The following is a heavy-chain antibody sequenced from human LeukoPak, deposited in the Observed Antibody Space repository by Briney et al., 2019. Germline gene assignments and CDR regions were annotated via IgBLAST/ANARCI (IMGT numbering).Heavy chain of an antibody. V-gene: IGHV3-23*01. D-gene: IGHD2-21*01. CDR2: ISGSGGST. CDR3: AEVGENYAFDI. CDR1: GFTFSNYA. J-gene: IGHJ3*02. Sequence: GGSLRLSCAASGFTFSNYAMTWVRQAPGKGLEWVSAISGSGGSTYYADSVKGRFTISRDNSKNTLYLQMNSLRAEDTAIYYCAEVGENYAFDIWGQGTMVTVSS.